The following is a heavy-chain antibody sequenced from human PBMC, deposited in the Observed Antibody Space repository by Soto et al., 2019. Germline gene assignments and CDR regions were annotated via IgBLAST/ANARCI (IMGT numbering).Heavy chain of an antibody. CDR1: GGSISSYY. D-gene: IGHD2-21*02. Sequence: SETLSLTCTVSGGSISSYYWSWIRQPPGKGLEWIGYLYYSGSTNYNPSLKSRVTISVDTSKSQFSLKLNSVTAADTALYYCAAVLFSGGPSTAFASWGQGTLVTVSS. CDR2: LYYSGST. J-gene: IGHJ4*02. V-gene: IGHV4-59*08. CDR3: AAVLFSGGPSTAFAS.